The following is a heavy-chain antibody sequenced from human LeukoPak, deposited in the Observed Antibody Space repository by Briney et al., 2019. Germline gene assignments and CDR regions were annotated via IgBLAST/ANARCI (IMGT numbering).Heavy chain of an antibody. CDR2: INHNSGGT. CDR1: GITFSGYY. J-gene: IGHJ4*02. CDR3: ARSGYIYGKDY. V-gene: IGHV1-2*02. D-gene: IGHD5-18*01. Sequence: ASVKVSCKAFGITFSGYYIHWVRQAPGQGLEWMGWINHNSGGTNYAQKFQGRVTMTRDTSISTVYMELSRLRSDDTAMYYCARSGYIYGKDYWGQGTLVTVSS.